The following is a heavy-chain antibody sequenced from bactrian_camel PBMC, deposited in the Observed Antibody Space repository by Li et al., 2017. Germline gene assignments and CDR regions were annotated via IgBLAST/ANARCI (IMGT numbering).Heavy chain of an antibody. CDR2: IDRVGMT. J-gene: IGHJ4*01. CDR1: GSVYGFSRYC. Sequence: HVQLVESGGGSVQAGGSLRLSCTASGSVYGFSRYCMAWFRQAPGKEREGVAAIDRVGMTTYADSVKGRFTISKDNAKVTLYLQMDSLKPEDSAVYYCAALGQYCRGGFLTQNVYNLWGQGTQVTVS. V-gene: IGHV3S53*01. CDR3: AALGQYCRGGFLTQNVYNL. D-gene: IGHD2*01.